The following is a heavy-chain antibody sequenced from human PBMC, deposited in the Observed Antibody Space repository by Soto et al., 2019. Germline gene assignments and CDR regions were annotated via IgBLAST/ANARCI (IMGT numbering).Heavy chain of an antibody. CDR2: IIPIFGTA. Sequence: QVQLVQSGAEVKKPGSSVKVSCKASGGTFSSYAISWVRQAPGQGLEWMGGIIPIFGTANYAQKFQGRVTITADESXXTXYXXLSSLRSEDTAVYYCARDRYVYGGDDTYYYYGMDVWGQGTTVTVSS. CDR1: GGTFSSYA. CDR3: ARDRYVYGGDDTYYYYGMDV. J-gene: IGHJ6*02. V-gene: IGHV1-69*12. D-gene: IGHD3-16*01.